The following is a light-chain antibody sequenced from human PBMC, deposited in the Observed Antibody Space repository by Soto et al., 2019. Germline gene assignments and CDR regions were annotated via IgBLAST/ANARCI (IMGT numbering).Light chain of an antibody. CDR3: QQYNNWPLT. Sequence: ERVMTQSPGTLSVSPGERATLSCRASQSVSGNLAWYQQKPGQAPRLLIYGTSTRATGIPARFSGSGSGTEFTLPISSLQSEDFALYYCQQYNNWPLTFGGGTKVEIK. CDR2: GTS. J-gene: IGKJ4*01. CDR1: QSVSGN. V-gene: IGKV3-15*01.